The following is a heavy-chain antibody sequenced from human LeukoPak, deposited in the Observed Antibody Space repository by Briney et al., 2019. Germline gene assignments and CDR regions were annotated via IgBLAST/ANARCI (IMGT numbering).Heavy chain of an antibody. CDR3: ARSGYCSGGSCYATGLFDY. CDR1: GGSISSHY. CDR2: RYYSWST. V-gene: IGHV4-59*08. Sequence: SETLSLTCTVSGGSISSHYWNWIRQPPGKGLEWIAYRYYSWSTLHNPPLKSRVNIPVDTYKNQFSLNLSSVTAADTAVYYCARSGYCSGGSCYATGLFDYWGQGTLVTVSS. J-gene: IGHJ4*02. D-gene: IGHD2-15*01.